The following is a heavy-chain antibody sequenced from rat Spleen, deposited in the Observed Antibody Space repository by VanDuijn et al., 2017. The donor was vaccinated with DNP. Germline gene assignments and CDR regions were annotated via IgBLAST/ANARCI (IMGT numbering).Heavy chain of an antibody. Sequence: EVQLVESGGGLVQPGRSLKLSCAASGFTFSAYYMAWVRQAPAKGLEWVAYMGSAAYAPYYGDSVKGRFTISRDNAKSTLYLQMNSLRSEDMATYYCVRPSYYYGSYPAYWGQGVMVTVSS. V-gene: IGHV5-22*01. CDR1: GFTFSAYY. J-gene: IGHJ2*01. D-gene: IGHD1-2*01. CDR2: MGSAAYAP. CDR3: VRPSYYYGSYPAY.